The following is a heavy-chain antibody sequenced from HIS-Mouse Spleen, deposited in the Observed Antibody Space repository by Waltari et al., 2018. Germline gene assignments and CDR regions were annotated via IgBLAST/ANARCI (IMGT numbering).Heavy chain of an antibody. Sequence: QVQLQQWGAGLLKPSETLSLTCAVYGGSFSGYYWSWIRQPQGKGLEWIGEINHSGSTNYNPSLKSRVTISVDTSKNQFSLKLSSVTAADTAVYYCARGPYPRSYYYFDYWGQGTLVTVSS. V-gene: IGHV4-34*01. D-gene: IGHD5-18*01. CDR1: GGSFSGYY. J-gene: IGHJ4*02. CDR3: ARGPYPRSYYYFDY. CDR2: INHSGST.